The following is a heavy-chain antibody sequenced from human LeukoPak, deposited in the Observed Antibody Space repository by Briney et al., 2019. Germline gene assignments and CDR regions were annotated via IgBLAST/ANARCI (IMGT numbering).Heavy chain of an antibody. CDR2: IRSKANSYAT. V-gene: IGHV3-73*01. Sequence: GGSLRLSCAASGFTFSGSAMHWVRQASGKGLEWVGRIRSKANSYATAYAASVKGRFTISRDSSKNTLYLQMNSLRAEDTAVYYCAKDPLLYGSRSYYFDYWGQGTLVTVSS. J-gene: IGHJ4*02. D-gene: IGHD3-10*01. CDR3: AKDPLLYGSRSYYFDY. CDR1: GFTFSGSA.